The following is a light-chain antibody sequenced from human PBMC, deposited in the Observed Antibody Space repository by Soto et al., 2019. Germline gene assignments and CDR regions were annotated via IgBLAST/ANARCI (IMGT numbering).Light chain of an antibody. CDR2: EVT. CDR3: ASLTTTNFV. Sequence: QSVLTQPASVSGSPGQSITISCTGTSSDVGAYNLVSWYQHLPDKAPKLIISEVTNRPSGVSDRFPGSKSGNTASLTISGLQAEDEADYYCASLTTTNFVFGSGTKVTVL. CDR1: SSDVGAYNL. J-gene: IGLJ1*01. V-gene: IGLV2-14*01.